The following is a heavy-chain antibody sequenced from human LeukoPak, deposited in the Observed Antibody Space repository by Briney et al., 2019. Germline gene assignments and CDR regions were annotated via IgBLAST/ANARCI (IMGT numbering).Heavy chain of an antibody. J-gene: IGHJ4*02. CDR1: GGSISSSSYY. Sequence: SETLSLTCTVSGGSISSSSYYWGWIRQPPGKGLEWIGSIYYSGSTYYNPSLKSRVTISVDTSKNQFSLKLSSVTAADTAVYYCARRAVAFDYWGQGTLVTASS. CDR2: IYYSGST. V-gene: IGHV4-39*07. CDR3: ARRAVAFDY. D-gene: IGHD6-19*01.